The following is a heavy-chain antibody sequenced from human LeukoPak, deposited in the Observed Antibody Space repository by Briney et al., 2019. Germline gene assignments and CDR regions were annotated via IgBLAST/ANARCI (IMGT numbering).Heavy chain of an antibody. D-gene: IGHD3-22*01. CDR3: ARDDYYDSSGYLN. CDR1: GYTFTSYY. J-gene: IGHJ4*02. CDR2: INPSGGNT. V-gene: IGHV1-46*01. Sequence: ASVKVSCKASGYTFTSYYMHWVRQAPGQGLEWMGIINPSGGNTSYAQKFQGRVTMTRNTSISTAYMELSSLRSEDTAVYYCARDDYYDSSGYLNWGQGTLVTVSS.